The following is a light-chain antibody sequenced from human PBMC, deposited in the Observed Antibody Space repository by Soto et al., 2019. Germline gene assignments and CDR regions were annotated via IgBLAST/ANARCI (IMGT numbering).Light chain of an antibody. CDR2: GAS. V-gene: IGKV3-15*01. CDR1: QSVSSD. Sequence: EKVMTQSPATLSVSPGERATLSCRASQSVSSDLAWYQQKHGQAPRLLIYGASTGDTGIPARFSGSGSGTEFTLLISRLQSEDFAVYFCQQYNNWPWTFGQGTKVDIK. CDR3: QQYNNWPWT. J-gene: IGKJ1*01.